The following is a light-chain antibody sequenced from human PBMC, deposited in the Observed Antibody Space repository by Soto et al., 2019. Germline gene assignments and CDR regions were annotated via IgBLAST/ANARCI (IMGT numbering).Light chain of an antibody. Sequence: EIVLTQSPGTLSVSPGDRATLSCRASQRISSSNLAWYQQKPGQAPRLLIYGASSRATGIPDRFSGSGSGTDFTLTVTSLEPDDFAVYYCQQYHDAPRTLGQGTKLEI. CDR1: QRISSSN. CDR2: GAS. CDR3: QQYHDAPRT. J-gene: IGKJ2*01. V-gene: IGKV3-20*01.